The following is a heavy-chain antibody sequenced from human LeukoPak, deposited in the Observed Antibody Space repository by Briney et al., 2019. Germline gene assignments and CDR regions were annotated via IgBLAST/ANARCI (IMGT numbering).Heavy chain of an antibody. CDR2: INHSGST. CDR3: ARGFGSLRGYFDY. V-gene: IGHV4-34*01. D-gene: IGHD1-26*01. CDR1: GGSFSGYY. Sequence: SETLSITCAVYGGSFSGYYWSWIRQPPGKGLEWIGEINHSGSTNYNPSLKSRVTISVDTSKNQFSLKLSSVTAADTAVYYCARGFGSLRGYFDYWGQGTLVTVSS. J-gene: IGHJ4*02.